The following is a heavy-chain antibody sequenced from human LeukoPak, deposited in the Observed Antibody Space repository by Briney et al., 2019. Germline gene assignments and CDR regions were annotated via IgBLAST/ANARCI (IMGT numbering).Heavy chain of an antibody. Sequence: GGSLRLSCAASGFTFSSYAMSWVRQAPGKGLEWVSAISGSGGSTYCADSVKGRFTISRDNSKDTLYLQMNSLRAEDTAVYYCASTTVTTIFVPWGQGTLVTVSS. CDR1: GFTFSSYA. V-gene: IGHV3-23*01. CDR2: ISGSGGST. CDR3: ASTTVTTIFVP. J-gene: IGHJ5*02. D-gene: IGHD4-11*01.